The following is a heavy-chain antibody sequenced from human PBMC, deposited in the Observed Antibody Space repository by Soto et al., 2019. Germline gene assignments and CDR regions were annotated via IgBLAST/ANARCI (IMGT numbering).Heavy chain of an antibody. D-gene: IGHD3-10*01. Sequence: PGGSLRLSCAASGFTVSSNYMSWVRQAPGKGLEWVSVIYSGGSTYYADSVKGRFTISRDNSKNTLYLQMNSPRAEDTAVYYCARSHPLLWFGELLTSGAFDIWGQGTMVTVSS. V-gene: IGHV3-66*01. CDR3: ARSHPLLWFGELLTSGAFDI. CDR1: GFTVSSNY. CDR2: IYSGGST. J-gene: IGHJ3*02.